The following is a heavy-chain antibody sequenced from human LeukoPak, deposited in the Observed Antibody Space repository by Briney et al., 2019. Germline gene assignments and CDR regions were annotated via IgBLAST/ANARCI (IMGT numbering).Heavy chain of an antibody. D-gene: IGHD3-22*01. V-gene: IGHV4-34*01. Sequence: SETLSLTCAVYGDSFSAYYWSWIRQPPGRGLEWIGEINHSGSTNYNPSLKSRVTISVDTSKNQFSLNLSSVTAADTAVYYCARVLETVTDYYDSSGYGYFDYWGQGTLVTVSS. CDR1: GDSFSAYY. CDR2: INHSGST. CDR3: ARVLETVTDYYDSSGYGYFDY. J-gene: IGHJ4*02.